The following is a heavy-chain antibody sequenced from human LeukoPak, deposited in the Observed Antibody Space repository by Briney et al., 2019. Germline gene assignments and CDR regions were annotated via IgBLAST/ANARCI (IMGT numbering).Heavy chain of an antibody. J-gene: IGHJ4*02. Sequence: ASVKVSCKASGGTFSSYAISWVRQAPGQGLEWMGGIIPIFGTANYAQKFQGRVTITADESTSTAYMELSSLISEDTAVYFCARAHCRDDSLCYFDCWGQGTLVTVSS. D-gene: IGHD5-24*01. CDR1: GGTFSSYA. CDR2: IIPIFGTA. V-gene: IGHV1-69*01. CDR3: ARAHCRDDSLCYFDC.